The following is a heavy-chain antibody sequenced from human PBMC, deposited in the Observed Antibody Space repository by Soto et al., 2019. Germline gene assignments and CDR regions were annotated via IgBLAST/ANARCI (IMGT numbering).Heavy chain of an antibody. CDR1: GFTFSSHW. CDR2: INSDGNTT. J-gene: IGHJ6*04. D-gene: IGHD3-10*01. CDR3: ARDGYGSGSHYWDGMDV. Sequence: EVQLVESGGGLVQPGGSLRLSCAASGFTFSSHWMHWVRQAPGKGLVWVSRINSDGNTTSYADSVKGRFTISRDNAKNTLYLQMNTLRAEDTAVYYCARDGYGSGSHYWDGMDVWGEGTTVTVCS. V-gene: IGHV3-74*01.